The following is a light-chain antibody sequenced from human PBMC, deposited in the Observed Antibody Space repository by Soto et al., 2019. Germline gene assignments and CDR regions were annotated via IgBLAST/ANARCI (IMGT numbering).Light chain of an antibody. V-gene: IGKV3-15*01. CDR1: QSVSNN. CDR2: RAS. CDR3: QQYNDWPIT. Sequence: EIVMTQSPATLSVSLGERATLSCRASQSVSNNLAWYQQKPGQAPRLLIYRASTRATGISGRFSGSGSGTEFTLTITSLQSEDFAVYYCQQYNDWPITFGQGTRLEI. J-gene: IGKJ5*01.